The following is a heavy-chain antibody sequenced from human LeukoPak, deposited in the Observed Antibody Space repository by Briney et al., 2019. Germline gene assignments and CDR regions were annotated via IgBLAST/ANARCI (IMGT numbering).Heavy chain of an antibody. Sequence: GASVKVSCKASGYTFTSYGISWVRQAPGQGLEWMGWISAYNGNTNYAQKLQGRVTMTTDTSTSTAYMELRSLRSDDTAVYYCAREHPDEAPDSSAMSPWGQGTLITVSS. CDR1: GYTFTSYG. CDR3: AREHPDEAPDSSAMSP. D-gene: IGHD3-22*01. V-gene: IGHV1-18*01. CDR2: ISAYNGNT. J-gene: IGHJ5*02.